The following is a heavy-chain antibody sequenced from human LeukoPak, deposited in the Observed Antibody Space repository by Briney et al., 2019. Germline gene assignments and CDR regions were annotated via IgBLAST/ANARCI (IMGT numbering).Heavy chain of an antibody. V-gene: IGHV3-7*01. Sequence: PGGSLRLSCAASGFTFSSYWMSWVRQAPGKGLEWVANIKQDGSEKYYVDSVKGRFTISRDNAKNSLYLQMNSLRAEDTAVYYCARLNAYYYYYYMDVWGKGTTITVSS. CDR3: ARLNAYYYYYYMDV. CDR1: GFTFSSYW. CDR2: IKQDGSEK. J-gene: IGHJ6*03.